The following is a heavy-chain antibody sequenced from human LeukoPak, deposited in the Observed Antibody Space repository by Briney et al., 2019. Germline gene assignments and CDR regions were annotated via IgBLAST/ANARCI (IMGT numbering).Heavy chain of an antibody. D-gene: IGHD1-26*01. CDR3: ARDRRGSSDMDV. CDR2: FYDSGNT. Sequence: SETLSLTCTVSGGSISRSTYYWGWVRQPPGKGLEWIGSFYDSGNTYYNPSLKSRVTISVDRSKNQFSLKLSSVTAADTAVYYCARDRRGSSDMDVWGQGTTVTVSS. J-gene: IGHJ6*02. CDR1: GGSISRSTYY. V-gene: IGHV4-39*07.